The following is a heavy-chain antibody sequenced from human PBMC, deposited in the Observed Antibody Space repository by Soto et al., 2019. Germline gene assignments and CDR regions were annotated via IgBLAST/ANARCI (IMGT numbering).Heavy chain of an antibody. CDR2: MNPKSGNT. J-gene: IGHJ5*02. V-gene: IGHV1-8*01. CDR3: ARATGEYQLLFTPAVGNWFDP. CDR1: GYTFTSYD. D-gene: IGHD2-2*01. Sequence: ASVKVSCKASGYTFTSYDINWVRQATGQGLEWMGWMNPKSGNTGYAQKFQGSVTMTRNTSISTAYMELSSLRSEDTAVYYCARATGEYQLLFTPAVGNWFDPWGQGTLVTVSS.